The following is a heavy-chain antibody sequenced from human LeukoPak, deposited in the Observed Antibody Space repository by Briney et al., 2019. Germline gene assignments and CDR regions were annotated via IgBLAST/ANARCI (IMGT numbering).Heavy chain of an antibody. CDR3: AGIDYDILTGSFDY. Sequence: SETLSLTCTVSGGSISSYYWSWIRQPPGKGLEWIGYIYYSGSTNYNPSLKSRVTISVDTSKNQFSLKLSSVTAADTAVYYCAGIDYDILTGSFDYWGQGTLVTVSS. J-gene: IGHJ4*02. CDR1: GGSISSYY. V-gene: IGHV4-59*01. D-gene: IGHD3-9*01. CDR2: IYYSGST.